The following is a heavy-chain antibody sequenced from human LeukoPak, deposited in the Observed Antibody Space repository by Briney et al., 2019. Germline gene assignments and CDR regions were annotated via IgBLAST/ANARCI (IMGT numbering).Heavy chain of an antibody. D-gene: IGHD2-21*02. J-gene: IGHJ4*02. CDR2: ISGSGGST. CDR1: GFTFSSYA. V-gene: IGHV3-23*01. CDR3: AKDIRYCGGDCNDY. Sequence: GGSLRLSCAASGFTFSSYAMSWVRQAPGKGLEWVSAISGSGGSTYYADSVKGRFTISRDNSKNTPYLQMNSLRAEDTAVYYCAKDIRYCGGDCNDYWGQGTLVTVSS.